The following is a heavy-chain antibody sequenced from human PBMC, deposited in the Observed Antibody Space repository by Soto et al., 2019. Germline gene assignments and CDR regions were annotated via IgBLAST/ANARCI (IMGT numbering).Heavy chain of an antibody. J-gene: IGHJ4*02. D-gene: IGHD3-3*01. V-gene: IGHV4-61*01. CDR3: ARVGGYDFWSGPFDY. Sequence: QVQLQESGPGLVKPSETLSLTCTVSGGSVSSGSYYWSWIRQPPGKGLEWIGYIYYSGSTNYNPPLKSRVTISVDTSKNQFSLKLSSVTAADTAVYYCARVGGYDFWSGPFDYWGQGTLVTVSS. CDR2: IYYSGST. CDR1: GGSVSSGSYY.